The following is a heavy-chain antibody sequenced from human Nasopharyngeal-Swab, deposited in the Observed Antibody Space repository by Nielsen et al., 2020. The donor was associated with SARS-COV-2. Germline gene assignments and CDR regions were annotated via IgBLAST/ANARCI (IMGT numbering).Heavy chain of an antibody. V-gene: IGHV5-51*01. Sequence: GESLKISCKGSGYNFTTYWIGWVRQMPGKGLEWMGIIYPGDSDTRYSPSFQGQVTISADKSISTAYLQWSSLKVSDTAMYYCARRGYGGSGSYYFYYYMDVWGKGTTVTVSS. J-gene: IGHJ6*03. D-gene: IGHD4-23*01. CDR3: ARRGYGGSGSYYFYYYMDV. CDR2: IYPGDSDT. CDR1: GYNFTTYW.